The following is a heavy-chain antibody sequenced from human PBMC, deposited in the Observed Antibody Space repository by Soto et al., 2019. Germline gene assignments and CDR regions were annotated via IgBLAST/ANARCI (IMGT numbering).Heavy chain of an antibody. CDR3: AHRPEFGDPCDAFDI. V-gene: IGHV2-5*02. J-gene: IGHJ3*02. CDR1: GFSLSASGVG. Sequence: QITLKESGPTLVKPTQTLTLTCTFSGFSLSASGVGVAWFRQPPGKALEWLALIYWDDDKRYSPSLKTRLTITKDHSKNQVVLTMTNMDPVDTATYYCAHRPEFGDPCDAFDIWGQGTMVTVSS. CDR2: IYWDDDK. D-gene: IGHD2-21*02.